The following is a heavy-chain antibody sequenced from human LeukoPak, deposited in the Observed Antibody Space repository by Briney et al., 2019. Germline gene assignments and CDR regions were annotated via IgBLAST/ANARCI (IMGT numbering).Heavy chain of an antibody. V-gene: IGHV4-39*07. CDR2: IYYSGST. J-gene: IGHJ4*02. CDR1: GGSISSSSYY. Sequence: SETLSLTCTVSGGSISSSSYYWGWIRQPPGKGLEWIGSIYYSGSTYYNPSLKSRVTISVDTSKNQFSLKLSSVTAADTAVYYCARTLPWGGLYYFDYWGQGTLVTVSS. D-gene: IGHD1-26*01. CDR3: ARTLPWGGLYYFDY.